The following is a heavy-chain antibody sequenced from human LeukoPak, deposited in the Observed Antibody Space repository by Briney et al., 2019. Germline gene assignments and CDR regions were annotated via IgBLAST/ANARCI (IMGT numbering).Heavy chain of an antibody. J-gene: IGHJ5*02. CDR1: GFTVSRNY. CDR3: TRQGVNYYDSGGPFDP. D-gene: IGHD3-22*01. Sequence: GGSLRLSCSASGFTVSRNYMNWVRPAPGKGLEWVSVIYSGGSTYYEDSVKGRFTISRDSSKHTLYLQMTSLRAEVTAVSYCTRQGVNYYDSGGPFDPWGEGTLVTAPS. CDR2: IYSGGST. V-gene: IGHV3-53*01.